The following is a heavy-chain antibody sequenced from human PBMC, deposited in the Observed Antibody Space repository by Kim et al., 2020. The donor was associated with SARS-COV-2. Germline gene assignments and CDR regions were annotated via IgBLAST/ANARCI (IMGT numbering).Heavy chain of an antibody. J-gene: IGHJ6*02. Sequence: ASVKVSCKASGYTFTGYAMHWVRQAPGQRLEWMGWINAGNGNTKYSQQFQGRVTITRDTSASTAYMELSSLRSEDTAVYYCARKGGSGYYYGMDVWGQGTTVTVSS. CDR2: INAGNGNT. CDR3: ARKGGSGYYYGMDV. CDR1: GYTFTGYA. D-gene: IGHD2-15*01. V-gene: IGHV1-3*01.